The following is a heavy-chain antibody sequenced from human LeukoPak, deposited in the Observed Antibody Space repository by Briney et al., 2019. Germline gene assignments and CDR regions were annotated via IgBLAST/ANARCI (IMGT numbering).Heavy chain of an antibody. J-gene: IGHJ4*02. V-gene: IGHV5-51*01. CDR3: ARFRRDAYNEVGYYFDY. D-gene: IGHD5-24*01. CDR2: IYPGDSDT. CDR1: GYSFTSYW. Sequence: GESLKISCKGSGYSFTSYWIGWVRQMPGKGLEWMGIIYPGDSDTRYSPSFQGLVTISADKSISTAYLQWSSLKASDTAMYYCARFRRDAYNEVGYYFDYWGQGTLVTVSS.